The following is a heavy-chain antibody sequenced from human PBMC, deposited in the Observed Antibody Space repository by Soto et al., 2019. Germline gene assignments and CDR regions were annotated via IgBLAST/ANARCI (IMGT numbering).Heavy chain of an antibody. J-gene: IGHJ6*02. Sequence: XVCLRLSCAACGFSFSSYAMHGVRQAPGKGLEWVAVISYDGSNKYYADSVKGRFTISRDNSKNTLYLQMNSLRAEDTAVYYCARVFELELRYYYGMDVWGQGTTVTVSS. CDR1: GFSFSSYA. CDR2: ISYDGSNK. CDR3: ARVFELELRYYYGMDV. D-gene: IGHD1-7*01. V-gene: IGHV3-30-3*01.